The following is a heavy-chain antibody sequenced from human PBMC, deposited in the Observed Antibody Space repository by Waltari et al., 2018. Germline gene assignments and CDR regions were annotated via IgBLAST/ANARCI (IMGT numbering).Heavy chain of an antibody. D-gene: IGHD2-2*01. CDR3: AREVVPAATIVVNWFDP. J-gene: IGHJ5*02. Sequence: QVQLVQSGSELKKPGASVKVSCKASGYTFTSYAINWVRQAPGQGLELMGWINTNTGNPNYVQGFTGRFVFSLDTSVSTAYLQISNLKAEDTAIYYWAREVVPAATIVVNWFDPWGQGTLVTVSS. V-gene: IGHV7-4-1*02. CDR2: INTNTGNP. CDR1: GYTFTSYA.